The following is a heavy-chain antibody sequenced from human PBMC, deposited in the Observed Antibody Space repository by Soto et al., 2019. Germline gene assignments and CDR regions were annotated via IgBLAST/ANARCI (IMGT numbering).Heavy chain of an antibody. Sequence: GPSVKVSCKASGFTFTSSAVQWVRQARGQRLEWIGWIVVGSGNTNYAQKFQERVTITRDMSTSTAYMELSSLRSEDTAVYYCAARGRDGYNFLEDWGQGTLVTVSS. V-gene: IGHV1-58*01. CDR3: AARGRDGYNFLED. CDR2: IVVGSGNT. D-gene: IGHD5-12*01. J-gene: IGHJ4*02. CDR1: GFTFTSSA.